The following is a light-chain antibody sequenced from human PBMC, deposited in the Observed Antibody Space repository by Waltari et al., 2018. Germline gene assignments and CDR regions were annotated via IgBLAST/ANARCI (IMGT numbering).Light chain of an antibody. CDR1: RSTLEYNS. CDR3: GTWDSSLTAVV. J-gene: IGLJ2*01. V-gene: IGLV1-51*01. CDR2: DND. Sequence: QSVLTQPPSVSAAPGQRVTISCSGRRSTLEYNSVSWYRQLPGTAPKLLIYDNDKRPSGIPDRFSGSKSGTSATLGITGLQTGDEADYYCGTWDSSLTAVVFGGGTKLTVL.